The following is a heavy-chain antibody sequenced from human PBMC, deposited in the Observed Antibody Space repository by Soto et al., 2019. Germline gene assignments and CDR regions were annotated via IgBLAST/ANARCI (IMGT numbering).Heavy chain of an antibody. Sequence: KASETLSLTCTVSGGSISSGGYYWSWIRQHPGKGLEWIGYIYYSGSTYYNPSLKSRVTISVDTSKNQFSLKLSSVTAADTAVYYCARFREDTAMVSAFDIWGQGTMVTVSS. CDR2: IYYSGST. CDR1: GGSISSGGYY. D-gene: IGHD5-18*01. V-gene: IGHV4-31*03. CDR3: ARFREDTAMVSAFDI. J-gene: IGHJ3*02.